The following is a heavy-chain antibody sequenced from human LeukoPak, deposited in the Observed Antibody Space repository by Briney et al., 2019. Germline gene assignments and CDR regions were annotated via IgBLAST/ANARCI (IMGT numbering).Heavy chain of an antibody. CDR3: AREVELSFDP. CDR1: GYTFTGYY. CDR2: INPNSGGT. D-gene: IGHD1-26*01. V-gene: IGHV1-2*02. Sequence: ASVKVSCKASGYTFTGYYMHWVRQAPGQGLEWMGWINPNSGGTNYAQKFQGRVTITADKSTSTAYMELSSLRSEDTAVYYCAREVELSFDPWGQGTLVTVSS. J-gene: IGHJ5*02.